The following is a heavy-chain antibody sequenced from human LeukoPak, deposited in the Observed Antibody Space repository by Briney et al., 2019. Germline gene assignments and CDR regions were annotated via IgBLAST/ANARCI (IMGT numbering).Heavy chain of an antibody. J-gene: IGHJ4*02. CDR3: ARFGSGWWYNDY. D-gene: IGHD6-19*01. CDR1: GGSISSSLYH. CDR2: IYYTGTT. Sequence: PSETLSLTCTVSGGSISSSLYHWGWIRQSPGKNLEWLGSIYYTGTTHYNPSLNSRVTISIDTSKNQFSLKLSSVTAADTAVYYCARFGSGWWYNDYWGQGTLVTVSS. V-gene: IGHV4-39*07.